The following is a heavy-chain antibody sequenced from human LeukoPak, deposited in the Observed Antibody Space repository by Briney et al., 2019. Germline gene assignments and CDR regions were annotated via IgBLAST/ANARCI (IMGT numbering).Heavy chain of an antibody. CDR2: ISAYNGNK. V-gene: IGHV1-18*01. CDR3: ATEVFGLYGGNSGGS. Sequence: ASVKVSCKASGYTFTDYGITWVRQAPGQGLEWMGWISAYNGNKNYAQNLQGRVTMTTDTSTSTAYMELRSLRSDDTAVYYCATEVFGLYGGNSGGSWGQGTLVTVSS. D-gene: IGHD4-23*01. J-gene: IGHJ5*02. CDR1: GYTFTDYG.